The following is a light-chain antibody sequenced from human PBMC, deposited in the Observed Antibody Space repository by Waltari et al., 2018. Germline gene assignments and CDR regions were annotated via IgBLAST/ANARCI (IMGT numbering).Light chain of an antibody. CDR2: GVS. J-gene: IGKJ4*01. CDR1: QSISSN. Sequence: EIVMTQSPATLSVSQGERATLSCRASQSISSNLAWYQQKPGQAPRLLIYGVSTRATGIPARFSGSGSGTDFTLTISSLQSEDFAVYYCQQYNNWPPVTFGGGTKVEIK. V-gene: IGKV3-15*01. CDR3: QQYNNWPPVT.